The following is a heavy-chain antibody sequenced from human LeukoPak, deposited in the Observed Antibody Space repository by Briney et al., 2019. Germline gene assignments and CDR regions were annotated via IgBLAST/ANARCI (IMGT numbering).Heavy chain of an antibody. D-gene: IGHD5-24*01. CDR1: GFTFSSYG. J-gene: IGHJ6*03. CDR3: AKDGDGYGHYYYYYMDV. Sequence: PGGSLRLSCAASGFTFSSYGMSWVRQAPGKGLEWVSAISGSGGSTYYADSVKGRFTISRDNSKNTLYLQMNSLRAEDTAVYYCAKDGDGYGHYYYYYMDVWGKGTTVTISS. CDR2: ISGSGGST. V-gene: IGHV3-23*01.